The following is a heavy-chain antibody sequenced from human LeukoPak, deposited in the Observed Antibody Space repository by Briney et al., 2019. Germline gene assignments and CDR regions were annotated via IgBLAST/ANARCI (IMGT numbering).Heavy chain of an antibody. CDR3: ATYSGYDRTYYFDY. J-gene: IGHJ4*02. V-gene: IGHV1-24*01. CDR1: GYTLTELS. D-gene: IGHD5-12*01. CDR2: FDPEDGET. Sequence: WASVKVSCKVSGYTLTELSMHWVRQAPGKGLEWMGGFDPEDGETIYAQKFQGRVTITADKSTSTAYMELSSLRSEDTAVYYCATYSGYDRTYYFDYWGQGTLVTVSS.